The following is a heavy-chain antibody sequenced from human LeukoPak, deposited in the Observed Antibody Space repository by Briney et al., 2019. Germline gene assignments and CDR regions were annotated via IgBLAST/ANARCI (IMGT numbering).Heavy chain of an antibody. J-gene: IGHJ5*02. V-gene: IGHV1-2*02. Sequence: GASVKVSCKASGYTFTGYYMHWVRQAPGQGLEWMGWINPNSGGTNYAQKFQGRVTMTRDTSISTAYMELSRLRSDDTAVYYCARVGRFWNYEENWFDPWGQGTLVTASS. CDR1: GYTFTGYY. CDR2: INPNSGGT. D-gene: IGHD1-7*01. CDR3: ARVGRFWNYEENWFDP.